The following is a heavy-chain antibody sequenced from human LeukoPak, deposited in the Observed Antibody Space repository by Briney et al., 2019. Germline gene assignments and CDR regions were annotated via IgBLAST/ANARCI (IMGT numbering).Heavy chain of an antibody. Sequence: ASVKVSCKASGYTFTVYYMHWVRQAPGQGLEWMGWINPNSGGTNYAQKFQSGVTMTRDTSISTAYMELSSLRSEVTAVYYCARGGWGDILTGYFDYWGQGTLVTVSS. CDR2: INPNSGGT. J-gene: IGHJ4*02. CDR1: GYTFTVYY. V-gene: IGHV1-2*02. CDR3: ARGGWGDILTGYFDY. D-gene: IGHD3-9*01.